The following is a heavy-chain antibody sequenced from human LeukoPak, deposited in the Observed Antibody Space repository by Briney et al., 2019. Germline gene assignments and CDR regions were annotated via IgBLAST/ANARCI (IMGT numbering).Heavy chain of an antibody. J-gene: IGHJ4*02. Sequence: VASVKVSCKASGYSFVLYGISWMRQAPGQGPEWVGWINTYDGKTNYAQKFQDRVTVTMDKASTTAYMELRSLRSDDTAVYYCARDEDYGIFVNIDYWGQGTLVTVSS. D-gene: IGHD4-17*01. CDR1: GYSFVLYG. CDR2: INTYDGKT. CDR3: ARDEDYGIFVNIDY. V-gene: IGHV1-18*04.